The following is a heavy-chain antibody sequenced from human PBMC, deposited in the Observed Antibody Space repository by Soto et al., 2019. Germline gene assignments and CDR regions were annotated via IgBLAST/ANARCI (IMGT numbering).Heavy chain of an antibody. Sequence: QVQLVQSGAEVKKPGASVKVSCKASGYTFTSYYMHWVRQAPGQGLEWMGIINPSGGSTSYAQKFQGNVTMTRDTSTSTVYMELSSRSSEYMAVYYCASAPAAAGYLDYWGQGTLVAVSA. V-gene: IGHV1-46*01. CDR2: INPSGGST. CDR3: ASAPAAAGYLDY. CDR1: GYTFTSYY. D-gene: IGHD6-13*01. J-gene: IGHJ4*02.